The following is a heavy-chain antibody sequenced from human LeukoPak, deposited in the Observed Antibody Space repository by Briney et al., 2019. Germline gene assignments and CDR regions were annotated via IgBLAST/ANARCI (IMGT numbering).Heavy chain of an antibody. CDR2: IYTSGST. CDR3: ARDRGTGYSSGWYHYYYMDV. V-gene: IGHV4-61*02. CDR1: CGSISSSSYY. D-gene: IGHD6-19*01. J-gene: IGHJ6*03. Sequence: SETLSVTCTVSCGSISSSSYYWSWIRQAAGKGLEWIGRIYTSGSTNYNPSLKSRVTISVDTSKNQFSLKLSSVTAADTAVYYCARDRGTGYSSGWYHYYYMDVWGKGTTVTISS.